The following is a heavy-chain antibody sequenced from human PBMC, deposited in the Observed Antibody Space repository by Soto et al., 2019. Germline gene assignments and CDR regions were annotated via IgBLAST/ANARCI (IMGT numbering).Heavy chain of an antibody. CDR3: AKEEDSQTLDY. V-gene: IGHV1-18*01. CDR1: GYTFRNYG. CDR2: ISPFNGNI. J-gene: IGHJ4*02. Sequence: GASVKVSGKASGYTFRNYGISWVRQAPGQGLEWMGWISPFNGNIKYGQKFQGRVTMTTDTSTSIAYMELTSLRYDDTAVYYCAKEEDSQTLDYWGKGTLVTVSS.